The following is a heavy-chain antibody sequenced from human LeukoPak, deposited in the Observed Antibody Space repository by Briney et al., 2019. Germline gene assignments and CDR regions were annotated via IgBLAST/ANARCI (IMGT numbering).Heavy chain of an antibody. J-gene: IGHJ6*02. CDR3: ARDSYDYDSSGSSLRRYYYYGMDV. CDR1: GFTFSSYA. V-gene: IGHV3-48*04. Sequence: GGSLRLSCAASGFTFSSYAMSWVRQAPGKGLEWVSYISSSGSTIYYADSVKGRFTISRDNAKNSLYLQMNSLRAEDTAVYYCARDSYDYDSSGSSLRRYYYYGMDVWGQGTTVTVSS. D-gene: IGHD3-22*01. CDR2: ISSSGSTI.